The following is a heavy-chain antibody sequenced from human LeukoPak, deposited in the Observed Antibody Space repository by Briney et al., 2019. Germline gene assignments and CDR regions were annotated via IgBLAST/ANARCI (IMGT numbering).Heavy chain of an antibody. CDR2: ISSSSSYI. V-gene: IGHV3-21*01. CDR3: ARSSGWYHRGPDYYYYYMDV. Sequence: GGSLRLSCAASGFTFSSYGMSWVRQAPGKGLEWVSSISSSSSYIYYADSVKGRFTISRDNAKNSLYLQMHSLRAEDTAIYYCARSSGWYHRGPDYYYYYMDVWGKGTTVTVS. CDR1: GFTFSSYG. J-gene: IGHJ6*03. D-gene: IGHD6-19*01.